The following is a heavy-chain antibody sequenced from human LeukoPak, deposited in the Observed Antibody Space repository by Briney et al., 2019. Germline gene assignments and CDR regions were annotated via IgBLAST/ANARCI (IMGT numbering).Heavy chain of an antibody. V-gene: IGHV3-64D*06. CDR1: GFSLSSFV. CDR3: MNPNHYGSGR. CDR2: ISQNGDNT. Sequence: PGGSLRLSCSVSGFSLSSFVLHWVRQAPGKGLESVSGISQNGDNTYYADSVKGRFTISKDNSENALYLQMNSLRPEDTAVYYCMNPNHYGSGRWGQGTLVTVSS. D-gene: IGHD3-10*01. J-gene: IGHJ4*02.